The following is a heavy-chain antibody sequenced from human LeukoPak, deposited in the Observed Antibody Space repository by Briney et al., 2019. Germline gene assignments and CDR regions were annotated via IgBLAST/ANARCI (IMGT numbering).Heavy chain of an antibody. CDR2: IYSDNT. CDR3: ARDGLYDGGMGY. Sequence: GGSLRLSCTVSGFAVSSNSMSWVRQAPGKGLEWVSFIYSDNTHYSDSVKGRFTISRDNAKNTLYLQMNSLRAEDTAVYYCARDGLYDGGMGYWGQGTLVTVSS. V-gene: IGHV3-53*01. CDR1: GFAVSSNS. J-gene: IGHJ4*02. D-gene: IGHD3-22*01.